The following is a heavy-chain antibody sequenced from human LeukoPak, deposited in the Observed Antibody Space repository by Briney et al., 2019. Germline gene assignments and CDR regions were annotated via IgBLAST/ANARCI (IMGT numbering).Heavy chain of an antibody. CDR3: ARETWGYCSSTSCQARGGFDY. J-gene: IGHJ4*02. CDR1: GYTFTSYY. V-gene: IGHV1-46*01. CDR2: INPSGGST. D-gene: IGHD2-2*01. Sequence: ASVKVSCKASGYTFTSYYMHWVRQAPGQGLEWMGIINPSGGSTSYAQKFQGRVTMTRDTSTSTVYMELSSLRSEDTAVYYCARETWGYCSSTSCQARGGFDYWGQGTLVTVSS.